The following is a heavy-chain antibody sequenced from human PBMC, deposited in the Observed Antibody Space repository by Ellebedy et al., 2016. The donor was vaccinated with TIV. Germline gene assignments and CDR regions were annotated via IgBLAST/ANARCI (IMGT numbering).Heavy chain of an antibody. V-gene: IGHV6-1*01. CDR1: GDSVSSNSVA. J-gene: IGHJ4*02. D-gene: IGHD6-13*01. Sequence: MPSETLSLTCAISGDSVSSNSVAWNWIRQSPSRGLEWLGRTYYRSKWYNDYAASVKSRITINPATSKNQFSLQLNSLTPEDTAVYYCARMGYSSTLPYLDYWGQGTLVTVSS. CDR3: ARMGYSSTLPYLDY. CDR2: TYYRSKWYN.